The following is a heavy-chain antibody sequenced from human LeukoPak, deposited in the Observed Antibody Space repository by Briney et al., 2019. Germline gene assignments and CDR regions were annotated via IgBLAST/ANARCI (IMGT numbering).Heavy chain of an antibody. CDR2: IIPIFGTG. Sequence: SVKVSCKASGGTFSSYAISWVRQAPGQGLEWMGGIIPIFGTGNYAQKFQGRVTITADKSTSTAYMELRSLRSDDTAVYYCARDAARTGRGYNWFDPWGQGTLVTVSS. CDR1: GGTFSSYA. J-gene: IGHJ5*02. D-gene: IGHD3-3*01. CDR3: ARDAARTGRGYNWFDP. V-gene: IGHV1-69*06.